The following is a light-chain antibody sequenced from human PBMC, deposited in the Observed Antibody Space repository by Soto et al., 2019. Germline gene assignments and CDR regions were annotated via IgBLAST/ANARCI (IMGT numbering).Light chain of an antibody. Sequence: SYELTQPPSVSVSPGQTATINCAGDKLGNKYVSWYQLRPGQSPILVVYQDNKRPSGIPERFSGSNSGNTATLTISGTQAMDEADYYCQTWGTSNVIFGGGTQLTVL. V-gene: IGLV3-1*01. CDR3: QTWGTSNVI. CDR1: KLGNKY. CDR2: QDN. J-gene: IGLJ2*01.